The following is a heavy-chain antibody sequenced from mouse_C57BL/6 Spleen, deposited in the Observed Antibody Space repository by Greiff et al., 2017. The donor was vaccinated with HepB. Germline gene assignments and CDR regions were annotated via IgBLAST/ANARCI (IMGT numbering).Heavy chain of an antibody. Sequence: LQESGPELVKPGASVKISCKASGYSFTSYYIHWVKQRPGQGLEWIGWIYPGSGNTKYNEKFKGKATLTADTSSSTAYMQLSSLTSEDSAVYYCARKSNYPDYWGQGTTLTVSS. J-gene: IGHJ2*01. V-gene: IGHV1-66*01. CDR1: GYSFTSYY. D-gene: IGHD2-5*01. CDR3: ARKSNYPDY. CDR2: IYPGSGNT.